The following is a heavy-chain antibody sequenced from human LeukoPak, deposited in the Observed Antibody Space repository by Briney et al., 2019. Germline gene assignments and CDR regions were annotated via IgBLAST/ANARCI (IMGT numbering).Heavy chain of an antibody. CDR2: ISHDAKST. CDR1: GFTFSSYG. CDR3: AKDGGNYYDTAGNHLMRSYMDV. V-gene: IGHV3-30*18. Sequence: GRSLRLSCATSGFTFSSYGMHWVRQVPGKGLEWVTVISHDAKSTYHVDSVKGRSTISRDNSKNTLYLQMNSLRAEDTAVYYCAKDGGNYYDTAGNHLMRSYMDVWGKGTTVTVSS. J-gene: IGHJ6*04. D-gene: IGHD3-22*01.